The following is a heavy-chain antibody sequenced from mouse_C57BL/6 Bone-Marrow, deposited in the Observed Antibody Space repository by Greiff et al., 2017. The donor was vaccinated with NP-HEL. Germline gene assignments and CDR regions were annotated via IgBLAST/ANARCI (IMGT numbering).Heavy chain of an antibody. J-gene: IGHJ2*01. D-gene: IGHD2-5*01. CDR2: INPYNGGT. V-gene: IGHV1-19*01. CDR1: GYTFTDYY. Sequence: VQLKESGPVLVKPGASVKMSCKASGYTFTDYYMNWVKQSHGKSLEWIGVINPYNGGTSYNQKFKGKATLTVAKSSSTAYMELNSLTSEDSAVYYCARRKTITIVTFDYWSQGTTLTVSS. CDR3: ARRKTITIVTFDY.